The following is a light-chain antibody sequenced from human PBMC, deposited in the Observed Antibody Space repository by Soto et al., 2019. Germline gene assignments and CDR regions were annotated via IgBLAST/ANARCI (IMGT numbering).Light chain of an antibody. Sequence: QSALTQPPSASGTPGQGVTISCSGSNSNIGTNAVSWYQQLPGTAPRLLIYTNNQRPSVVPDRVSGSRSGTSASLAISGLRSEDEADYYCAAWDDSLNAYVFGGGTKVTVL. J-gene: IGLJ1*01. CDR1: NSNIGTNA. CDR3: AAWDDSLNAYV. V-gene: IGLV1-44*01. CDR2: TNN.